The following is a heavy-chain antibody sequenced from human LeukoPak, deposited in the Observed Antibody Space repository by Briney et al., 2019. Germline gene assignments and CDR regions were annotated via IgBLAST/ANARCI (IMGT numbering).Heavy chain of an antibody. CDR2: ISSSSSYI. V-gene: IGHV3-21*01. D-gene: IGHD3-9*01. CDR1: GFTFSSYS. Sequence: AGGSLRLSCAASGFTFSSYSMNWVRQAPGKGLEWVSSISSSSSYIYYADSVKGRFTISRDNAKNSLYLQMNSLRAEDTAVYYCATITTGYYSLFDYWGQGTLVTVSS. CDR3: ATITTGYYSLFDY. J-gene: IGHJ4*02.